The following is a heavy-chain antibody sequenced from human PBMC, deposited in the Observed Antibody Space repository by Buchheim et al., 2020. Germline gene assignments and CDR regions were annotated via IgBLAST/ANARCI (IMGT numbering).Heavy chain of an antibody. D-gene: IGHD3-22*01. Sequence: QLKLQESGPGLVRPSETLSLTCTVSGGSVTGDTYFWGWIRQPPGRGLEWIGRINHSGSAYFNSSLESRVTLSVDTSRNHFSLNLRSVTAADTAVYYCARGYGYYYDTSGSYYGDPEWFDSWGQGTL. CDR1: GGSVTGDTYF. CDR2: INHSGSA. J-gene: IGHJ5*01. V-gene: IGHV4-39*02. CDR3: ARGYGYYYDTSGSYYGDPEWFDS.